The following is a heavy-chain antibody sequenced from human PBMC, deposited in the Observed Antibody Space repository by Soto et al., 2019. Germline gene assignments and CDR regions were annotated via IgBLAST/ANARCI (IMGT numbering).Heavy chain of an antibody. CDR1: GYNFTHHW. V-gene: IGHV5-51*03. D-gene: IGHD3-10*01. Sequence: EVPLVQYGAEVKKPGESLKISCKGSGYNFTHHWIGWVRQLPGKGLDWMWIIFHDDSYTRYSPSFQGQVTISADKSITTAYLHWISLKASDTAMYYCARWPRRGSWSVCAFDIWRQGTLVAVS. CDR2: IFHDDSYT. CDR3: ARWPRRGSWSVCAFDI. J-gene: IGHJ3*02.